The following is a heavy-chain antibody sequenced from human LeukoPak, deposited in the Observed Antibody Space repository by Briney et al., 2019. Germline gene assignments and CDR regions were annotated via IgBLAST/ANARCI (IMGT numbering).Heavy chain of an antibody. V-gene: IGHV3-72*01. CDR2: SRNKASSYTT. CDR1: GFKFSDHY. Sequence: PGGSLRLSCAASGFKFSDHYIDSVRQAPGKGLEWVGRSRNKASSYTTEYAASVEGRFTISRDVSESSLYLQMNSLRTEDTAVYYCARSEFFSTCSSTSCYEVAEYFQHWGQGTLVTVSS. J-gene: IGHJ1*01. CDR3: ARSEFFSTCSSTSCYEVAEYFQH. D-gene: IGHD2-2*01.